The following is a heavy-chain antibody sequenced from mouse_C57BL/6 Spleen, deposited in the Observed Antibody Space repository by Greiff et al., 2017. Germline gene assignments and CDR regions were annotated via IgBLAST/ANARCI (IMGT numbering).Heavy chain of an antibody. Sequence: VQLQQSGPVLVKPGASLKMSCKASGYTFTDYSMTWVQQRHGKSLEWIGVINPYNGGTSYNQNVKGKAPLSVDKSSSTAYRELNGLTSEDSAIYYCARSEKDAMDYWGEGTSVTVSS. J-gene: IGHJ4*01. CDR1: GYTFTDYS. CDR3: ARSEKDAMDY. CDR2: INPYNGGT. V-gene: IGHV1-19*01.